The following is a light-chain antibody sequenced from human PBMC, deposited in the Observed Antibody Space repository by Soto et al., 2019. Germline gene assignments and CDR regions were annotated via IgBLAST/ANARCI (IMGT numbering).Light chain of an antibody. V-gene: IGKV3-15*01. CDR2: GAS. CDR3: QQHNSWPPV. Sequence: EIVMTQSPATLSVSPGERATLSCRASQRVNSNLAWYQQKPGHSPRLLIYGASTRVTGIPARFSGSGSGTEITLTISSLQSEDVAIYYCQQHNSWPPVFGQGTKLEIK. J-gene: IGKJ2*01. CDR1: QRVNSN.